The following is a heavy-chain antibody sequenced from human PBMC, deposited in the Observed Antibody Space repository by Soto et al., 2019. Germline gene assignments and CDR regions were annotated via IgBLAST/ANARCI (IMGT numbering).Heavy chain of an antibody. CDR1: GYSFTSYW. J-gene: IGHJ5*01. D-gene: IGHD3-10*01. CDR3: ARLGFGESDNWFGP. V-gene: IGHV5-51*01. Sequence: PVESLTISCKVSGYSFTSYWIVWVLQMPGKGLEWMGIIYPGDSDTRYSPSFQGQVTISADKSISTAYLQWSSLKASDTAMYYCARLGFGESDNWFGPWGQGTLVTVSS. CDR2: IYPGDSDT.